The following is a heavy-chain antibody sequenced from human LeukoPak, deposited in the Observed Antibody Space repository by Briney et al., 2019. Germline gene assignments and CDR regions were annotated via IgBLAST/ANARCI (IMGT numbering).Heavy chain of an antibody. J-gene: IGHJ4*02. V-gene: IGHV3-66*01. CDR1: GFTVSSNY. D-gene: IGHD3-10*01. Sequence: GGSLRLSCAASGFTVSSNYMSWVRQAPGKGLEWVSVIYSGGSTYYADSVKGRFTISRDNSKNTLYLQMNSLRAEDTAVYYCARDLDPYGSGGSFDYWGQGTLVTVSS. CDR3: ARDLDPYGSGGSFDY. CDR2: IYSGGST.